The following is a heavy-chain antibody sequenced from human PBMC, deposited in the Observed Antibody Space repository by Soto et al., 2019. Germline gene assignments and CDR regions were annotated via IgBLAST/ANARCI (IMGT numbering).Heavy chain of an antibody. Sequence: SGPTLVNPTQTLTLTCTFSGFSLSTSGMRVSWIRQPPGKALEWLARIDWDDDKFYSTSLKTRLTISKDTSKNQVVLTMTNMDPVDTATYYCARTPSYSSGWYGNDAFDIWGQGTMVTVS. V-gene: IGHV2-70*04. CDR1: GFSLSTSGMR. CDR3: ARTPSYSSGWYGNDAFDI. D-gene: IGHD6-19*01. CDR2: IDWDDDK. J-gene: IGHJ3*02.